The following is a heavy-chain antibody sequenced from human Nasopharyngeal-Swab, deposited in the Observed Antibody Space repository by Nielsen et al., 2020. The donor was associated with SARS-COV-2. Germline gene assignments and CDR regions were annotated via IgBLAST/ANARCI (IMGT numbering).Heavy chain of an antibody. CDR1: GGSISSNNYY. CDR3: ATYSSGWYEGDFDY. D-gene: IGHD6-19*01. V-gene: IGHV4-39*01. CDR2: ISYSGRT. J-gene: IGHJ4*02. Sequence: GSLRLSCTGAGGSISSNNYYWGWIRQPPGKGLEWIGNISYSGRTYYNPSLKSRVTISVDTSKNQFSLKLSSVTAADTAVYYCATYSSGWYEGDFDYWGQGTLVTVSS.